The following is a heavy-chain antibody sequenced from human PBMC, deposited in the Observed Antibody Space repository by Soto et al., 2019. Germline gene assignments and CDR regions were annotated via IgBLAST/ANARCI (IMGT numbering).Heavy chain of an antibody. CDR3: AAPKGLAPAPFEY. Sequence: PGWPLRLSCTASLFTFSSYGMHLVLKSPGKWLEWVAVISYDGSNKYYADSVKGRFTISRDNSKNTLYLQMNSLRAEDTAVYYCAAPKGLAPAPFEYWGQGTLVTVSS. D-gene: IGHD6-19*01. CDR1: LFTFSSYG. V-gene: IGHV3-30*03. CDR2: ISYDGSNK. J-gene: IGHJ4*02.